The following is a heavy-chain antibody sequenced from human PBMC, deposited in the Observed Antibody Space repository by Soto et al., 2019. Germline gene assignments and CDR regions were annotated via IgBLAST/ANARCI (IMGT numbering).Heavy chain of an antibody. Sequence: GGSLRLSCAASGFTFSSYGMHWVRQAPGKGLEWVAVIWYDGSNKYYADSVKGRFTISRDNSKNTLYLQMNSLRAEDTAVYYCARCMQQWLVGDGFDPWGQGTLVTVSS. CDR1: GFTFSSYG. CDR3: ARCMQQWLVGDGFDP. D-gene: IGHD6-19*01. J-gene: IGHJ5*02. CDR2: IWYDGSNK. V-gene: IGHV3-33*01.